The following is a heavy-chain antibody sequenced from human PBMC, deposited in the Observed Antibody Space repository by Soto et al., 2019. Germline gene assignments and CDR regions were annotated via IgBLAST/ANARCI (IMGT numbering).Heavy chain of an antibody. CDR3: ARGGSSSSWFRLDY. Sequence: QVQLVESGGGVVQPGRSLRLSCAASGFTFSSYAMHWVRKAPGKGLEWVAVISYDGSNKYYADSVKGRFTISRDNSKNTLYLQMNSLRAEDTAVYYCARGGSSSSWFRLDYWGQGTLVTVSS. CDR1: GFTFSSYA. V-gene: IGHV3-30-3*01. D-gene: IGHD6-13*01. J-gene: IGHJ4*02. CDR2: ISYDGSNK.